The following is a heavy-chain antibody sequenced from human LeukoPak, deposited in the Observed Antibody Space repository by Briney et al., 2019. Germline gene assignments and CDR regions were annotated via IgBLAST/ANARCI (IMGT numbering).Heavy chain of an antibody. V-gene: IGHV3-53*01. CDR1: GFTVSSNY. Sequence: PGGSLRLSCAASGFTVSSNYMSWVRQAPGKGLEWVSVIYSGGSTYYADSVKGRFAISRDNSENTLYLQMSSLRAEDTAVYYCARVLISTGDPFDYWGQGTLVTVSS. CDR2: IYSGGST. D-gene: IGHD7-27*01. J-gene: IGHJ4*02. CDR3: ARVLISTGDPFDY.